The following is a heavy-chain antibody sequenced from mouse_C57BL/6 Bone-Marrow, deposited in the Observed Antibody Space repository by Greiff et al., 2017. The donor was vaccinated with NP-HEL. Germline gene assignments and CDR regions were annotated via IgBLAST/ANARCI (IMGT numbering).Heavy chain of an antibody. CDR3: ARDADYFDY. V-gene: IGHV7-1*01. CDR1: GFTFSDFY. Sequence: EVKLMESGGGLVQSGRSLRLSCATSGFTFSDFYMEWVRQAPGKGLEWIAASRNKANDYTTAYSASVKGGFFVSRDTSQSILYLQMNALRAEDTAIYYCARDADYFDYWGQGTTLTVSS. J-gene: IGHJ2*01. CDR2: SRNKANDYTT.